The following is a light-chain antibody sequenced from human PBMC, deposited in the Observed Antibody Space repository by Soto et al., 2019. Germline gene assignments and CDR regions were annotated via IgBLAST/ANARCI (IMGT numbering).Light chain of an antibody. J-gene: IGKJ4*01. CDR1: ETISSSY. Sequence: IVVTESPGALSLYTGERATLSCGTSETISSSYLAWYQQTPGQAPRLLMYCASHRASGVPDRFSGSGSGTDFTLTISRLQAEDVAVYYCHHYSSSPLTFGGGTKV. V-gene: IGKV3-20*01. CDR2: CAS. CDR3: HHYSSSPLT.